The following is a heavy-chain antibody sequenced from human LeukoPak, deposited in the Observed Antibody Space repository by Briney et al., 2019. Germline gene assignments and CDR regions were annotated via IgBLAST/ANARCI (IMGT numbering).Heavy chain of an antibody. V-gene: IGHV4-39*07. CDR1: GGSISGSSYY. Sequence: PSETLSLTCTVSGGSISGSSYYWGWIRQPPGKGLEWIGSIYYSGSTYYNPSLKSRVTISVDTSKNQFSLKLSSVTAADTAVYYCATLTTPGWFNPWGQGTLVTVSS. D-gene: IGHD1-1*01. J-gene: IGHJ5*02. CDR2: IYYSGST. CDR3: ATLTTPGWFNP.